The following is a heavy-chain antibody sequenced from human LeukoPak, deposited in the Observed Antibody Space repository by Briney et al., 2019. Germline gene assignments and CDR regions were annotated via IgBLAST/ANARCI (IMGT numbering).Heavy chain of an antibody. Sequence: GGSLRLTCAASVFTFSNYWMTWVRQAPGKGLEWVADISQDGGEKFYVDSVKGRFTISRDYAKNSLYLQMNSLRAEDTAVYYCARHVSGWDSWGQGTLVTVSS. CDR3: ARHVSGWDS. D-gene: IGHD3-10*01. V-gene: IGHV3-7*05. CDR1: VFTFSNYW. CDR2: ISQDGGEK. J-gene: IGHJ4*02.